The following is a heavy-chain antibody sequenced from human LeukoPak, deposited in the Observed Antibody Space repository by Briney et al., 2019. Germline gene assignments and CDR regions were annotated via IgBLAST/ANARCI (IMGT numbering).Heavy chain of an antibody. CDR2: IYHSGST. Sequence: PSETLSLTCAVSGGSISSGGYSWSWIRQPPGKGLEWIGYIYHSGSTYYNPSLKSRVTISVDRSKNQFSLKLSSVTAADTAVYYCARSNYGSGTSIDYWGQGTLVTASS. CDR1: GGSISSGGYS. D-gene: IGHD3-10*01. V-gene: IGHV4-30-2*01. CDR3: ARSNYGSGTSIDY. J-gene: IGHJ4*02.